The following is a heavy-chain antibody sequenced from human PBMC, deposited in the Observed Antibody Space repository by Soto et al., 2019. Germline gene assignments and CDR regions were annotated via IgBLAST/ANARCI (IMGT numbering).Heavy chain of an antibody. V-gene: IGHV3-7*03. D-gene: IGHD6-6*01. CDR2: IKGDGSVT. CDR1: GFTFSNFG. CDR3: VIPTRSVRWMGV. Sequence: EVQLVESGGGLAQPGGPLRLSWAASGFTFSNFGMSWARQAPGKGLEWVANIKGDGSVTQYVASVEGGFTISRDNAKYSLYLQMNSLRVEDTALYYCVIPTRSVRWMGVWGKGNTVTVSS. J-gene: IGHJ6*04.